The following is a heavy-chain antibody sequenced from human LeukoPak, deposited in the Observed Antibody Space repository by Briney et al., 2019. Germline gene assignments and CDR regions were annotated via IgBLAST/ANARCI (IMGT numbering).Heavy chain of an antibody. CDR2: ISGSGVNR. Sequence: GGTLRLSCAASGFTFSSYGMSWVRQAPGKGLEWVSTISGSGVNRDYADSVKGRFIISRDNSKNTLYLQMNSLRAEDTAVYYCAKLYIWGSYRPYYFDYWGQGTLVTVSS. CDR3: AKLYIWGSYRPYYFDY. V-gene: IGHV3-23*01. J-gene: IGHJ4*02. D-gene: IGHD3-16*02. CDR1: GFTFSSYG.